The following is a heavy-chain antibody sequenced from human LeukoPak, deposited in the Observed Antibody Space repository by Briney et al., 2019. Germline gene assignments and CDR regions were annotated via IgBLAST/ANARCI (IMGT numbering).Heavy chain of an antibody. CDR2: IKQDGSEK. CDR3: AKDRCSNGIGCLYYYMDV. CDR1: GFTFSSYW. V-gene: IGHV3-7*01. D-gene: IGHD2-8*01. Sequence: GGSLRLSCAASGFTFSSYWMSWVRQAPGKGLEWGANIKQDGSEKYYVDSVKGRFTISRDNAKNSLYLQMNSLRAEDTAVYYCAKDRCSNGIGCLYYYMDVWGKGSTVTIYS. J-gene: IGHJ6*03.